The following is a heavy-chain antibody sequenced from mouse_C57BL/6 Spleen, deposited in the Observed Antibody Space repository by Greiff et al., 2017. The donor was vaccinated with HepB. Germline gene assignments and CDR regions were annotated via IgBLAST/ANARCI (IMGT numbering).Heavy chain of an antibody. CDR2: IDPETGGT. CDR1: GYTFTDYE. V-gene: IGHV1-15*01. D-gene: IGHD2-4*01. CDR3: TRRDYDLLYAMDY. J-gene: IGHJ4*01. Sequence: QVQLQQSGAELVRPGASVTLSCKASGYTFTDYEMHWVKQTPVRGLEWIGAIDPETGGTAYNQKFKGKAILTADKSSSTAYMELRSLTSEDSAVYYCTRRDYDLLYAMDYWGQGTSVTVSS.